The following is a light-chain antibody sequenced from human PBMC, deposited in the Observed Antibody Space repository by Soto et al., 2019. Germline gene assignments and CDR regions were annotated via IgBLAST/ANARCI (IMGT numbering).Light chain of an antibody. J-gene: IGKJ3*01. CDR1: QGISSY. Sequence: AIRMTQSPSSFSESTGDRVTITCRASQGISSYLAWYQQKPGKAPKLLIYAASTLQSGVPSRFSGSGSGTDFTLTIRCLQSEDFATYYCQQYYSYPFTFGPGTKVYIK. CDR2: AAS. CDR3: QQYYSYPFT. V-gene: IGKV1-8*01.